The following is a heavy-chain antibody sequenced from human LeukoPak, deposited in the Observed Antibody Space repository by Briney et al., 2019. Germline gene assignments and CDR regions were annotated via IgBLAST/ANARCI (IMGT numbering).Heavy chain of an antibody. CDR2: IYPGDSDT. V-gene: IGHV5-51*01. D-gene: IGHD6-13*01. CDR1: GYSFTSYW. Sequence: GESLKISCKGSGYSFTSYWIGWVRQMPGKGLEWMGIIYPGDSDTRYSPSFQGQVTISADKSISTAYLQWSSLKASDTAMYYXXXXXXXXXSWGNWFDPWGQGTLVTVSS. J-gene: IGHJ5*02. CDR3: XXXXXXXXSWGNWFDP.